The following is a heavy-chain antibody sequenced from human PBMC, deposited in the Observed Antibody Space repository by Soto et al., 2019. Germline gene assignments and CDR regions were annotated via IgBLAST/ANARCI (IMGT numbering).Heavy chain of an antibody. V-gene: IGHV1-46*03. Sequence: QVQLVQSGAEVKKPGASVKVSCKASGYTFTSYYMHWVRQAPGQGLEWMGIINPSGGSTSYAQKFQGRVTRTRDTSPSTCYMELSSLRSEDTAVYYCARATTVPPPYWYFDLWGRGTLVTVSS. CDR1: GYTFTSYY. D-gene: IGHD4-17*01. CDR2: INPSGGST. J-gene: IGHJ2*01. CDR3: ARATTVPPPYWYFDL.